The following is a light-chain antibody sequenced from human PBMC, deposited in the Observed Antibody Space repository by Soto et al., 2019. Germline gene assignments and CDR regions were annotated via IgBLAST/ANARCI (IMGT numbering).Light chain of an antibody. V-gene: IGKV3-15*01. CDR2: GAS. CDR3: QQYNNWPPIT. CDR1: QSVRNN. Sequence: EIVMTQSPITLSLSPGERATLSCRASQSVRNNLAWYQQKPGQAPRLVIYGASTRATGVPARFSGSGFETEFTLTISSLQSEDFAVYYCQQYNNWPPITFGQGTRLEIK. J-gene: IGKJ5*01.